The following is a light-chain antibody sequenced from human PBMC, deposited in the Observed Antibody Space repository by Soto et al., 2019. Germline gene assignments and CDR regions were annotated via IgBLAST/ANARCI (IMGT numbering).Light chain of an antibody. Sequence: ERVMTQSPATLSVSPGERATLSCRASQNVNSNLAWYQQKPGQAPRLLIYGASSRATGIPARSTGSGSGTEFTLTISSLQSEDFAVYYCQQYNNWPRTFGQGTKVEVK. J-gene: IGKJ1*01. CDR1: QNVNSN. CDR2: GAS. CDR3: QQYNNWPRT. V-gene: IGKV3-15*01.